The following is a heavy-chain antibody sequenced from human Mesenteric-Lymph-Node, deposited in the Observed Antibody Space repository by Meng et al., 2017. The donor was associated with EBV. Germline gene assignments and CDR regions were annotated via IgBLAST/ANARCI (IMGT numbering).Heavy chain of an antibody. Sequence: KTCRGLTLTCSVCGGPISSDGYSWSWLRQPPGKGLEWIGSVHYSGNTDYNPALKNRVTISVDTSSNQIYLSLTSVTVADTASYYCARNSDCSTTSCFVSWFDPWGQGTLVTVSS. CDR1: GGPISSDGYS. D-gene: IGHD2-2*01. J-gene: IGHJ5*02. CDR3: ARNSDCSTTSCFVSWFDP. V-gene: IGHV4-30-4*08. CDR2: VHYSGNT.